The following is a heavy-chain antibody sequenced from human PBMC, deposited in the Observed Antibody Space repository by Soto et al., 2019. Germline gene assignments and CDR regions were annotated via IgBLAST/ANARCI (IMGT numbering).Heavy chain of an antibody. V-gene: IGHV4-39*01. Sequence: SETLSLTCSVSAAAFTNTSYYWGWIRQPPGKGPEWIGSMFFTGSTYYNPSLKSRVTMSADTSKSQFSLKLTSVTAADTAVYFCARLRSSYAGSYYGGGFFDHWGRGAPVTVSS. CDR1: AAAFTNTSYY. D-gene: IGHD4-4*01. J-gene: IGHJ4*02. CDR2: MFFTGST. CDR3: ARLRSSYAGSYYGGGFFDH.